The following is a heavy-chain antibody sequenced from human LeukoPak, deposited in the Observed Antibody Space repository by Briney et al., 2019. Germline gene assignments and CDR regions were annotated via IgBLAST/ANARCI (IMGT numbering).Heavy chain of an antibody. CDR2: IKQDGSEK. Sequence: GGSLRLSCAASGFTFSSYWMSWVRQAPGKGPEWVANIKQDGSEKYYVDSVKGRFTISRDNAKNSLYLQMNSLRAEDTAVYYCARAPGLLYYYYMDVWGKGTTVTVSS. V-gene: IGHV3-7*01. CDR3: ARAPGLLYYYYMDV. J-gene: IGHJ6*03. D-gene: IGHD1-26*01. CDR1: GFTFSSYW.